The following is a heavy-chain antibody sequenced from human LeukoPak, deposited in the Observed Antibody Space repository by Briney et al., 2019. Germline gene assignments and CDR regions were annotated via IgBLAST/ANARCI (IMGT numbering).Heavy chain of an antibody. Sequence: GGSLRLSCAASGFTFSSFRMNWVRQAPGKGLEWVSDIGSSSSTIYYADSVKGRFTISRDNAKNSLYLQMNSLRAEDTAVYYCAELGITMIGGVWGKGTTVTISS. CDR1: GFTFSSFR. V-gene: IGHV3-48*04. CDR2: IGSSSSTI. CDR3: AELGITMIGGV. J-gene: IGHJ6*04. D-gene: IGHD3-10*02.